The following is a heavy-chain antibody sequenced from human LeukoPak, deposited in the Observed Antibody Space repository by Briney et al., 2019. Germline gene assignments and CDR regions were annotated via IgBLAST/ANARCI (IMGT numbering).Heavy chain of an antibody. J-gene: IGHJ5*02. CDR2: INPNSGGT. CDR3: AREDGHCSDP. Sequence: ASVKVSCKASGYTFTGYYIHWVRQAPGQGLEWMGWINPNSGGTTYAQNFQGRVTMTRNTSIRTAYMELSRLTADDTAVYYCAREDGHCSDPWGQGTLVTVSS. CDR1: GYTFTGYY. V-gene: IGHV1-2*02. D-gene: IGHD5-24*01.